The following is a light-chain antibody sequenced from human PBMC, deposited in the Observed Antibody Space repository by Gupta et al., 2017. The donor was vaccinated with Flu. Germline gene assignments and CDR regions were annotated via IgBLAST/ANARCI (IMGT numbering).Light chain of an antibody. V-gene: IGLV1-44*01. Sequence: RGTISCSGGWSNVGRDNVNCYRHLPETAPRLLMYSNSRRRSGVPDRFSGSKSDTAATLSISRLQAEDEADYYCAAWDDSLNGRVFGGGTRLTVL. CDR1: WSNVGRDN. J-gene: IGLJ3*02. CDR2: SNS. CDR3: AAWDDSLNGRV.